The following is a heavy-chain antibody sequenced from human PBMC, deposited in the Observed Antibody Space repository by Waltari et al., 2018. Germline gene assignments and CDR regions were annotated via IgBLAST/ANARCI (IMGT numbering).Heavy chain of an antibody. V-gene: IGHV3-72*01. CDR3: SYSGSYKHFQD. CDR2: VRDKANRYTA. CDR1: GFTFSDHY. J-gene: IGHJ1*01. Sequence: EVQLVESGGGLVQPGGSLRLSCAASGFTFSDHYMDWVRQAPGKGLELVGRVRDKANRYTAEYAASVKGRVTISRDDLKNSLFLQMNSLKTEDTAVYYCSYSGSYKHFQDWGQGTLVTVSS. D-gene: IGHD1-26*01.